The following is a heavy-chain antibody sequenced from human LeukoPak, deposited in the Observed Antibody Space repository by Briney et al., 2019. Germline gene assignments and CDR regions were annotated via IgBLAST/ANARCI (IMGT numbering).Heavy chain of an antibody. CDR3: VRTLGGYTYGPFDY. J-gene: IGHJ4*02. D-gene: IGHD5-18*01. V-gene: IGHV4-59*01. Sequence: SETLSLTCTVSGGSISSYYWSWIRQPPGKGLEWIGYVFNSGGSNYNPSLQSRVTMSVDTSKNQFSLKLSSVTAADTAVYYCVRTLGGYTYGPFDYWGQGTVVTVSS. CDR2: VFNSGGS. CDR1: GGSISSYY.